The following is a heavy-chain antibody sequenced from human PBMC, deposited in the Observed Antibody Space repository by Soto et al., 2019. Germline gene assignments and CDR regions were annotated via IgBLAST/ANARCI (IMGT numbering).Heavy chain of an antibody. V-gene: IGHV4-59*08. CDR3: ARHLRVGAGIALDI. Sequence: QVQLQELGPGVLKPSETLSLTCTVSGGSISNYYWSWIRQPPGKGLEWIGYIHYTGRTNYNPSLKSRVSLSVDTSTNHLSLHLSSVTAADTAVYYCARHLRVGAGIALDIWGQGTTVTVSS. D-gene: IGHD1-26*01. J-gene: IGHJ3*02. CDR2: IHYTGRT. CDR1: GGSISNYY.